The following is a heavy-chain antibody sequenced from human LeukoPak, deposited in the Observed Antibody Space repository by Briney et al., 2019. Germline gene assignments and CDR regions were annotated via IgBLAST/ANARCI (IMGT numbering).Heavy chain of an antibody. CDR2: MNPNSGNT. Sequence: ASVKVSCKASGYTFTSYDINWVRQATGQGLEWMGWMNPNSGNTGYAQKFQGRVTMTRNTSISTAYMGLSSLRSEDTAVYYCATTYYDFWSGYYNWFDPWGQGTLVTVSS. CDR3: ATTYYDFWSGYYNWFDP. D-gene: IGHD3-3*01. CDR1: GYTFTSYD. V-gene: IGHV1-8*01. J-gene: IGHJ5*02.